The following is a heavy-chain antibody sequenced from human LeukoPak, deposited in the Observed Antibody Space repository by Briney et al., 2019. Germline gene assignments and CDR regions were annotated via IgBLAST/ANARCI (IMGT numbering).Heavy chain of an antibody. J-gene: IGHJ4*02. CDR1: GFTFSSYG. V-gene: IGHV3-33*01. Sequence: GGSLRLSCAASGFTFSSYGMQWVRQAPRKGLEWMAVILADGSDKKYADSVKGRFTISRDNSKNTLFLQMNSLRVEDTAVYYCARDYYTSGSPNDYWGQGTLVTVSS. CDR2: ILADGSDK. CDR3: ARDYYTSGSPNDY. D-gene: IGHD3-10*01.